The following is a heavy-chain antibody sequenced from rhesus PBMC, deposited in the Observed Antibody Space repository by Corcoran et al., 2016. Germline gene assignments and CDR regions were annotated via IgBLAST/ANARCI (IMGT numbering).Heavy chain of an antibody. D-gene: IGHD6S26*01. Sequence: EVQLVQSGAEVKRPGESLKISCKTSGYSFTSYWISWVRQMPGKGLEWMWAIDPSDSDTTYNPSFQGQVTISADKSISTAYLQWSRLKASDTATYYCAKSPIAAAGLNYWGQGVLVTVSS. CDR2: IDPSDSDT. CDR1: GYSFTSYW. CDR3: AKSPIAAAGLNY. V-gene: IGHV5-20*01. J-gene: IGHJ4*01.